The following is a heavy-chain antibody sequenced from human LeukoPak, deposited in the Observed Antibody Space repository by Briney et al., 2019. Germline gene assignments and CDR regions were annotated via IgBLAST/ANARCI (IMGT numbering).Heavy chain of an antibody. CDR3: ARRPLVLMVYAIWSWFDP. V-gene: IGHV4-39*07. J-gene: IGHJ5*02. D-gene: IGHD2-8*01. CDR2: IYYSGST. CDR1: GGSISSSSYY. Sequence: SETLSLTCTVSGGSISSSSYYWGWIRQPPGKGLEWIGSIYYSGSTNYNPSLKSRVTISVDTSKNQFSLKLSSVTAADTAVYYCARRPLVLMVYAIWSWFDPWGQGTLVTVSS.